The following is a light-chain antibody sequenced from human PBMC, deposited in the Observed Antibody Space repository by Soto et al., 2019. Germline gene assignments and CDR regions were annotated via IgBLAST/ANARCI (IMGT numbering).Light chain of an antibody. Sequence: PGERATLSCRASQRVGSSFLAWYQQKPGQAPRLLIYRTSTRATGIPDRFTGSGSGTDFTLTISRLEPEDFAVYYCQQYENSPLTFGGGTKVEIK. CDR1: QRVGSSF. J-gene: IGKJ4*01. V-gene: IGKV3-20*01. CDR3: QQYENSPLT. CDR2: RTS.